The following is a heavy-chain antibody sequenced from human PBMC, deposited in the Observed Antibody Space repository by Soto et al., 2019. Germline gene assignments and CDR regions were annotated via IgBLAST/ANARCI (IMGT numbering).Heavy chain of an antibody. V-gene: IGHV2-5*01. D-gene: IGHD1-1*01. CDR1: GISLSTSGVG. CDR3: ARGLATLPVFAFDI. Sequence: SGPTLVNPTQTLTLTCTLSGISLSTSGVGLGWIRQTPGKALEWLALVYWNDDKHYRPSLKSRLTITKDTSKNQAILTMTNMDPVDTATYYCARGLATLPVFAFDIWGQGTVVNVS. CDR2: VYWNDDK. J-gene: IGHJ3*02.